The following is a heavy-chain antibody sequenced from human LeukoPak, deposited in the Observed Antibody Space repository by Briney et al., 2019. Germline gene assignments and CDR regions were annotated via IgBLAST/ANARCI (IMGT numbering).Heavy chain of an antibody. J-gene: IGHJ4*02. Sequence: PSETLSLTCSVSGGSITSYYWSWIRQPPGKGLEWIGHVSDGGRTNYSPSLRSRVSISVDTSKNQFSLKLHSVTAADTAVYFCARASTTFDDWGQGTLVTVSS. CDR1: GGSITSYY. CDR3: ARASTTFDD. V-gene: IGHV4-59*01. D-gene: IGHD1-14*01. CDR2: VSDGGRT.